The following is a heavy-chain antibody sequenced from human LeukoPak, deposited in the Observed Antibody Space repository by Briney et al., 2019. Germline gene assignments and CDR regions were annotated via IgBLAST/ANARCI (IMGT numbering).Heavy chain of an antibody. CDR1: GGTFSSYA. CDR2: IIPIFGTA. CDR3: AIGEDTMVRGVNWFDP. J-gene: IGHJ5*02. Sequence: SVKVSCKASGGTFSSYAISWVRQAPGQGLEWMGGIIPIFGTANYAQKFQGRVTITADESTSTAYMELSSLRSEDTAVCYCAIGEDTMVRGVNWFDPWGQGTLVTVSS. D-gene: IGHD3-10*01. V-gene: IGHV1-69*13.